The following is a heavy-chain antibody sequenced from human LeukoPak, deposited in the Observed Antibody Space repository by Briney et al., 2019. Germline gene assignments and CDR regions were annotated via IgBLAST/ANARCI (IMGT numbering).Heavy chain of an antibody. D-gene: IGHD2-2*01. Sequence: PGESLRLSCAASGFTFSSYSMNWVRQAPGKGLEWVSSISSSSSYIYYADSVKGRFTISRDNAKNSLYLQMNSLRAEDTAVYYCAREWVVVPAAVDYWGQGTLVTVSS. CDR1: GFTFSSYS. CDR2: ISSSSSYI. V-gene: IGHV3-21*01. J-gene: IGHJ4*02. CDR3: AREWVVVPAAVDY.